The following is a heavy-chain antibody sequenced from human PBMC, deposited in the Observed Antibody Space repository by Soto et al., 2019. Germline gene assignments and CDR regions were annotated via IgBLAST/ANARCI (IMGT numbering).Heavy chain of an antibody. CDR2: IYYSGST. V-gene: IGHV4-59*01. Sequence: PSETLSLTCTVSGGSISSYYWSWIRQPPGKGLEWTGYIYYSGSTNYNPSLKSRVTISVDTSKNQFSLKLSSVTAADTAVYYCARGLTYYDFWRVWFDPWGQGTLVTVSS. CDR3: ARGLTYYDFWRVWFDP. CDR1: GGSISSYY. J-gene: IGHJ5*02. D-gene: IGHD3-3*01.